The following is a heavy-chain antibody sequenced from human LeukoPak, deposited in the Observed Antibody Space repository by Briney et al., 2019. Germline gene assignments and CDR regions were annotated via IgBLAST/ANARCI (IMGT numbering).Heavy chain of an antibody. J-gene: IGHJ6*02. CDR1: GDSVSSNSAA. CDR2: TYYRSKWYN. V-gene: IGHV6-1*01. Sequence: SQALSLTCAISGDSVSSNSAAWNWLRQSPSRGLEWLGGTYYRSKWYNDYAVSVKSRITINPNTSKNQFSLQLNSVTPEDTAVYYCARDQVDTAMIYGMDVWGQRTTVTVSS. CDR3: ARDQVDTAMIYGMDV. D-gene: IGHD5-18*01.